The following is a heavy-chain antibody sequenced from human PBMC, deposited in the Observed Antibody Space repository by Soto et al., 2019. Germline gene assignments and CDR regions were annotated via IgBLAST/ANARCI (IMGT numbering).Heavy chain of an antibody. D-gene: IGHD3-22*01. Sequence: ASVKVSCKASGYTFTSYGISWVRQAPGQGLEWMGWISAYNGNTNYAQKLQGRVTITADKSTSTAYMELSSLRSEDTAVYYCARDAPWMGSVYYAVFDIGGKGTMVPVSS. CDR1: GYTFTSYG. CDR3: ARDAPWMGSVYYAVFDI. CDR2: ISAYNGNT. J-gene: IGHJ3*02. V-gene: IGHV1-18*01.